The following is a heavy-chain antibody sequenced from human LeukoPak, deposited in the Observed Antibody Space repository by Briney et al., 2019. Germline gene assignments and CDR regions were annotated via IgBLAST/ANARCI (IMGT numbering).Heavy chain of an antibody. Sequence: SETLSLTCAVYGGSFSGYYWSWVRQPPGKGLEWIGEIYHSGSTNYNPSLKSRVTISVDKSKNQFSLKLSSVTAADTAVYYCARDEIGYCSGGSCYGYYFDYWGQGTLVTVSS. J-gene: IGHJ4*02. CDR1: GGSFSGYY. D-gene: IGHD2-15*01. CDR2: IYHSGST. CDR3: ARDEIGYCSGGSCYGYYFDY. V-gene: IGHV4-34*01.